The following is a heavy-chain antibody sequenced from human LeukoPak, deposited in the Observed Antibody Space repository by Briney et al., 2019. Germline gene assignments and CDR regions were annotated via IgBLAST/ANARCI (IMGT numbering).Heavy chain of an antibody. CDR3: ARDEGYCSSTSCYSDY. V-gene: IGHV3-21*01. D-gene: IGHD2-2*01. CDR1: GFTFNRYR. Sequence: GGALRLSFAGSGFTFNRYRMKWGRQAPGKGGGGGSSISSSSSYIYYADSVKGRFTISRGNAKNSLYLQMNSLRAEDTAVYYCARDEGYCSSTSCYSDYWGQGTLVTVSS. J-gene: IGHJ4*02. CDR2: ISSSSSYI.